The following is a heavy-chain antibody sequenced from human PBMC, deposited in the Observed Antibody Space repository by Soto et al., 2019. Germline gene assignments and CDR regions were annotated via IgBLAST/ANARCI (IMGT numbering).Heavy chain of an antibody. V-gene: IGHV1-8*01. Sequence: ASVKVSCKTSGYSFTSYDLNWVRQATGQGLEWMGWMNPNSGNTGYAQKLQGRVTMTTNTSTSTAYMELRSLRSDDTAVYYCARVFDGSGFDAFDIWGQGTMVTVSS. CDR2: MNPNSGNT. D-gene: IGHD3-10*01. J-gene: IGHJ3*02. CDR3: ARVFDGSGFDAFDI. CDR1: GYSFTSYD.